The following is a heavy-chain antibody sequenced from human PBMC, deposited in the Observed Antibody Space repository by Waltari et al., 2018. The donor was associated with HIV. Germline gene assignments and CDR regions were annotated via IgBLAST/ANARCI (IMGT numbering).Heavy chain of an antibody. V-gene: IGHV5-51*01. CDR3: ARQVRGAAAGRTLGYFYSYGLDV. CDR2: IYPGDADT. Sequence: EVQLVQSGAEVKKPGASLQISCKGSGYNFTNYWIGWVRQMPGQGMEWMGIIYPGDADTTYSPSFKGQVTISADKSISTAYLQWSSLKASDTAMYYCARQVRGAAAGRTLGYFYSYGLDVWGQGTTVTVSS. D-gene: IGHD6-13*01. J-gene: IGHJ6*02. CDR1: GYNFTNYW.